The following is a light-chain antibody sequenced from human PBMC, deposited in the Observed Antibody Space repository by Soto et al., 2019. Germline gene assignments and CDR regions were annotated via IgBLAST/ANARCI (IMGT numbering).Light chain of an antibody. Sequence: QSALTQPASVSGSPGQSISVSCTGSSGDVGSYKYVSWYQQHPGKAPKLIIYEVSNRPSGVSNRFSGSKSGNTASLTISGLQAEDEADYYCSSYTSSSTLVFGGGTKLTVL. CDR3: SSYTSSSTLV. CDR1: SGDVGSYKY. V-gene: IGLV2-14*01. CDR2: EVS. J-gene: IGLJ2*01.